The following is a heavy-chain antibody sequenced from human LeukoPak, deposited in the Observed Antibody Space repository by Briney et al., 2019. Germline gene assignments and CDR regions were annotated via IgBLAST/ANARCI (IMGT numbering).Heavy chain of an antibody. J-gene: IGHJ4*02. D-gene: IGHD5-24*01. CDR2: IYTSGST. V-gene: IGHV4-4*07. Sequence: TSETLSLTCTVSGGSISSYYWSWIRQPAGKGLEWIGRIYTSGSTNYNPSLKSRVTMSVDTSKNQFSLKLSSVTAADTAVYYCARDRGRRDGYNYFDYWGQGTLVTVSS. CDR3: ARDRGRRDGYNYFDY. CDR1: GGSISSYY.